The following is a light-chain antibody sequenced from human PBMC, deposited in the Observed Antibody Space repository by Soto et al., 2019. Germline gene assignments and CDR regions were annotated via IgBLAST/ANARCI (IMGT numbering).Light chain of an antibody. V-gene: IGKV1-5*03. J-gene: IGKJ1*01. CDR2: KAS. CDR3: QQYNTFPWT. Sequence: DIQMTQSPSTLSASVKDSVTITCRASQSVNKWVAWYQQRPGRAPNLLIYKASTLEIGVPSRFSGSGSGTEFTLTIDSLQPDDFATYYCQQYNTFPWTFGQGTKVDIK. CDR1: QSVNKW.